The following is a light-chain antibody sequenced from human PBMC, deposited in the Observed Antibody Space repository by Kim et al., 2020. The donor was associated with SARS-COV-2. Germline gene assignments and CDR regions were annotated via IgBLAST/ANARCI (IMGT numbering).Light chain of an antibody. V-gene: IGKV1-39*01. CDR1: QSISSF. Sequence: DIQMTQSPSSLSASVGDRVTITCRASQSISSFLNWYQQKPGKAPKLLIYAASNLQSVVPSRFSGSESGTDFTLTISNLQPEDFATYYCQQSNTLPDTFGQGTKPEI. CDR2: AAS. CDR3: QQSNTLPDT. J-gene: IGKJ2*01.